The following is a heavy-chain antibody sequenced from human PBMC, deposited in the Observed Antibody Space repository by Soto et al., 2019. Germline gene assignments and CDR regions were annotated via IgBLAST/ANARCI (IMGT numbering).Heavy chain of an antibody. J-gene: IGHJ3*02. CDR1: GGSISSYY. CDR2: IYYSGST. D-gene: IGHD3-3*01. Sequence: LSLTCTVSGGSISSYYWSWIRQPPGKGLEWIGYIYYSGSTNYNPSLKSRVTISVDTSKNQFSLKLSSVTAADTAVYYCARSFWAFDIWGQGTMVTVSS. CDR3: ARSFWAFDI. V-gene: IGHV4-59*01.